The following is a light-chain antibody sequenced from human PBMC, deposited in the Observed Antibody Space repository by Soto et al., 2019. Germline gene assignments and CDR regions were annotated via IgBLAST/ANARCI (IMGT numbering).Light chain of an antibody. CDR3: QQYRSWPRT. CDR1: QSVSSY. Sequence: EIGLTQSPATLSLSPGERATLSCRASQSVSSYLAWYQQKPGQAPRLLIYDASKRATGIPARFSGSGSGTDFTLTISSLEPEDSATYYCQQYRSWPRTFGQGSRVEI. V-gene: IGKV3-11*01. CDR2: DAS. J-gene: IGKJ1*01.